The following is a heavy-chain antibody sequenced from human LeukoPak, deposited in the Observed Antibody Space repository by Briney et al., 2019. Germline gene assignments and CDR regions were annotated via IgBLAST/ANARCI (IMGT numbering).Heavy chain of an antibody. D-gene: IGHD6-13*01. CDR3: AREYSSLYYYYGMDV. CDR1: GYTFTSYG. V-gene: IGHV1-18*01. CDR2: ISAYNGNT. Sequence: ASVKVSCKASGYTFTSYGISWVRQAPGQGLEWMGWISAYNGNTNYAQKLQGRVTMTTDTSTSTAYMELRSLRSDDTAVYYCAREYSSLYYYYGMDVWGQGTTVTVSS. J-gene: IGHJ6*02.